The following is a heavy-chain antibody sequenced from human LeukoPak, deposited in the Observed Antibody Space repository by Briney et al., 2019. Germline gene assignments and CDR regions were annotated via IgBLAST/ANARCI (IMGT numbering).Heavy chain of an antibody. D-gene: IGHD3-10*01. CDR3: AKGLAVLLWFGELLEGPAFDI. V-gene: IGHV3-9*01. Sequence: AGGSLRLSCAVSGFTFDDYAMHWVRQAPGKGLEWVSGISWNSGSIGYADSVKGRFTISRDNAKNSLYLQMNSLRAEDTALYYCAKGLAVLLWFGELLEGPAFDIWGQGTMVTVSS. CDR2: ISWNSGSI. CDR1: GFTFDDYA. J-gene: IGHJ3*02.